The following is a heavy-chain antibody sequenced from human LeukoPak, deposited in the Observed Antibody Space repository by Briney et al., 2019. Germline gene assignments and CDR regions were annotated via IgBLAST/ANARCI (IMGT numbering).Heavy chain of an antibody. CDR1: GYTFTGYY. V-gene: IGHV1-2*02. CDR3: ARDPSQLTYYDFWSGSPRGMDV. J-gene: IGHJ6*02. D-gene: IGHD3-3*01. Sequence: ASVKVSCKASGYTFTGYYMHWVRQAPGQGLEWMGWINPNSGGTNYAQKFQGRVTMTRDTSISTAYMELSRPRSDDTAVYYCARDPSQLTYYDFWSGSPRGMDVWGQGTTVTVSS. CDR2: INPNSGGT.